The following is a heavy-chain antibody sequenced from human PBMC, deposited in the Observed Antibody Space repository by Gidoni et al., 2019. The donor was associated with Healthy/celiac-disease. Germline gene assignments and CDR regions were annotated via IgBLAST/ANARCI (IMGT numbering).Heavy chain of an antibody. D-gene: IGHD3-9*01. CDR3: ARGGYDILTGYKNYYYMDV. V-gene: IGHV6-1*01. J-gene: IGHJ6*03. CDR1: GDSVSSNSAA. CDR2: TYYRSKWYN. Sequence: QVQLQQSGPGLVKPSQTLSLTCAISGDSVSSNSAAWNWIRQSPSRGLEWLGRTYYRSKWYNDYAVSVKSRITINPDTSKNQFSLQLNSVTPEDTAVYYCARGGYDILTGYKNYYYMDVWGKGTTVTVSS.